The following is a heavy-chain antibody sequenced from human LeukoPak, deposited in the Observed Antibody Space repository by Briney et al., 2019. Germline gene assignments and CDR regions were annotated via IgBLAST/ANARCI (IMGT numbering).Heavy chain of an antibody. CDR3: ARRPRGGNNWFDP. CDR2: INHSGST. CDR1: GGSFSGYY. D-gene: IGHD3-10*01. V-gene: IGHV4-34*01. Sequence: SETLSLTCAVYGGSFSGYYWSWIRQPPGKGLVWIGEINHSGSTNYNPSLKSRVTISVDTSKNQFSLKLSSVTAADTAVYYCARRPRGGNNWFDPWGQGTLVTVSS. J-gene: IGHJ5*02.